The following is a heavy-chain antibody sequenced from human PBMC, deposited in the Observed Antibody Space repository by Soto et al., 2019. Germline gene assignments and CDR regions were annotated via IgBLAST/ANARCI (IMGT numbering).Heavy chain of an antibody. V-gene: IGHV3-7*01. Sequence: PGGSLRLSCAVSGFTFSSYWMSWVRQAPGRGLEWVANIKQDGSEKYYVDSVKGRFTISRDNAKNSLYLQMNSLRAEDTAVYYCAGSVYWGQGTLVTVSS. D-gene: IGHD3-10*01. J-gene: IGHJ4*02. CDR1: GFTFSSYW. CDR3: AGSVY. CDR2: IKQDGSEK.